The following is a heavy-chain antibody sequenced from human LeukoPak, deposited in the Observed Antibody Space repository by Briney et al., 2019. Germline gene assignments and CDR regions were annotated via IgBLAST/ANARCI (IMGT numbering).Heavy chain of an antibody. Sequence: GGSLRPSCVASGFTFSTHAMSWVRLAPGKGLEWVSAIGGSDGSTYYADSVKGRFTISRDNSKDTLYLQMNSLRAEDTAVYYCAKRDSSGSYPYYFDYRGQGTLVTVSS. CDR2: IGGSDGST. D-gene: IGHD3-22*01. CDR3: AKRDSSGSYPYYFDY. J-gene: IGHJ4*02. V-gene: IGHV3-23*01. CDR1: GFTFSTHA.